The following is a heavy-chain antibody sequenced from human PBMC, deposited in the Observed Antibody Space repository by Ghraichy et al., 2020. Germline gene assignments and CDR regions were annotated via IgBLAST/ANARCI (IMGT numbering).Heavy chain of an antibody. CDR3: AGGTVDVFGSYYYAMDV. CDR1: GFAVSSKY. CDR2: IYSGGNV. V-gene: IGHV3-53*01. Sequence: GGSLRLSCAASGFAVSSKYMTWVRQAPAKGLEWVSVIYSGGNVYYADSVKGRFTVSRDSSKNTMSLQMSNLRAEDTAVYYCAGGTVDVFGSYYYAMDVWGQGTTVTVSS. J-gene: IGHJ6*02. D-gene: IGHD3-3*01.